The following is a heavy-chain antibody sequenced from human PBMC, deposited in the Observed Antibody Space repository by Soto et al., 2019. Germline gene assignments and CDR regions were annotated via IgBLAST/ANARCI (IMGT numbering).Heavy chain of an antibody. CDR3: ARDASKYSSGWYSHYYYGMDV. Sequence: ASVKVSCKASGYTFTSYYMHWVRQAPGQGLEWMGIINPSGGSTSYAQKFQGRVTITRDTSASTAYMELSSLRSEDTAVYYCARDASKYSSGWYSHYYYGMDVWGQGTTVTVSS. D-gene: IGHD6-19*01. V-gene: IGHV1-46*01. J-gene: IGHJ6*02. CDR1: GYTFTSYY. CDR2: INPSGGST.